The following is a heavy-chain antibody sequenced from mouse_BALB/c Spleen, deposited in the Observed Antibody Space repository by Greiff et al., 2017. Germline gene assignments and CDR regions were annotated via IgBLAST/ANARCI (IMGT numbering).Heavy chain of an antibody. V-gene: IGHV1S29*02. CDR1: GYTFTDYN. J-gene: IGHJ3*01. Sequence: VQLKESGPELVKPGASVKISCKASGYTFTDYNMHWVKQSHGKSLEWIGYIYPYNGGTGYNQKFKSKATLTVDNSSSTAYMELRSLTSEDSAVYYCARRGYGYDGGFAYWGQGTLVTVSA. CDR3: ARRGYGYDGGFAY. CDR2: IYPYNGGT. D-gene: IGHD2-2*01.